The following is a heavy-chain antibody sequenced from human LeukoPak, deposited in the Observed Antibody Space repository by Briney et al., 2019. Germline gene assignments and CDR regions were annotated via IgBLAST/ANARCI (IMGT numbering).Heavy chain of an antibody. D-gene: IGHD4-17*01. V-gene: IGHV3-30-3*01. Sequence: PGRSLRLSCAASGFTFSSYAMHWVHQAPGKGLEWVAVISYDGNNKYYADSVKGRFTISRDNSKNTLYLQMNSLRAEDTALYYCATLPTWGQGTLVTVSS. CDR1: GFTFSSYA. CDR2: ISYDGNNK. J-gene: IGHJ4*02. CDR3: ATLPT.